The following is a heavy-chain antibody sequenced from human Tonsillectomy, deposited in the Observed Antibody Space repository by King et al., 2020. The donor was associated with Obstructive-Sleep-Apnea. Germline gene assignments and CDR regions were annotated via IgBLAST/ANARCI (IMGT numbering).Heavy chain of an antibody. V-gene: IGHV4-39*07. CDR3: AREKYINRWYATEYFDL. D-gene: IGHD6-13*01. Sequence: QMQLQESGPGLVKPSETLSLACSVSGGSISSSSYYWGWIRQPPGKGLEWIGSMYYSGSTYYNPSLKSRVIISGDASKNQFSLKLSSVTAADTAVYYCAREKYINRWYATEYFDLWGRGTLLTVSS. CDR1: GGSISSSSYY. CDR2: MYYSGST. J-gene: IGHJ2*01.